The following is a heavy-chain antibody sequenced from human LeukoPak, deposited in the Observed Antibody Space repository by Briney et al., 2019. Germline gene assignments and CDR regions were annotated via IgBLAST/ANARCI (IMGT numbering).Heavy chain of an antibody. J-gene: IGHJ6*03. Sequence: WASVKVSCKASGYTFTSYGISWVRQAPGQGLEWMGWISAYNGNTNYAQKLQGRVTMTTDTSTSTAYMELRSLRSDDTAVYYCASCSAAGSFYYYYYMDVWGKGTTVTVSS. CDR2: ISAYNGNT. D-gene: IGHD6-19*01. CDR3: ASCSAAGSFYYYYYMDV. V-gene: IGHV1-18*01. CDR1: GYTFTSYG.